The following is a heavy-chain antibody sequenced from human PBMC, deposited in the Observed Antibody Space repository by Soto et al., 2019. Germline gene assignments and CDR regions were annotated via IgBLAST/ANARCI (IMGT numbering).Heavy chain of an antibody. J-gene: IGHJ3*02. V-gene: IGHV3-7*01. Sequence: EVQLVESGGGLVQPGGSLRLSCAASGFTFSSYWMSWVRQAPGKGLEWVANIKQDGSEKYYVDSVKGRFTISRDNAKNSLYLQMNSQRAEDTAVYYCARDPVPYYSSRAWNAFDIWGQGTMVTVSS. CDR3: ARDPVPYYSSRAWNAFDI. CDR1: GFTFSSYW. D-gene: IGHD6-13*01. CDR2: IKQDGSEK.